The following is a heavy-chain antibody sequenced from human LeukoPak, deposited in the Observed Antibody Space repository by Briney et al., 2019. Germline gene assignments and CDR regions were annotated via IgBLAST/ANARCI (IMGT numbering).Heavy chain of an antibody. CDR3: ARTWYSYGPYYYYMDV. CDR1: GYSISSGYY. V-gene: IGHV4-61*01. CDR2: IYYSGST. Sequence: SETLSLTCTVSGYSISSGYYWSWIRQPPGKGLEWIGYIYYSGSTNYNPSLKSRVTISVDTSKNQFSLKLSSVTAADTAVYYCARTWYSYGPYYYYMDVWGKGTTVTISS. J-gene: IGHJ6*03. D-gene: IGHD5-18*01.